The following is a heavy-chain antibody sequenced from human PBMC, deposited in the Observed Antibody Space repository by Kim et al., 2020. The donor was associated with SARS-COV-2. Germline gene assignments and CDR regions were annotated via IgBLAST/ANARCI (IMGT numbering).Heavy chain of an antibody. D-gene: IGHD1-1*01. CDR2: IRIGTGST. J-gene: IGHJ4*02. CDR1: GYVFSNYA. V-gene: IGHV1-3*04. Sequence: ASVKVSCKASGYVFSNYAVQWVRQAPGQGLEWIGWIRIGTGSTRYSQMLQGRVTITRDTSASTAYMELSSLRSEDLAVYFCATAERTDPEFDFWGQGTMV. CDR3: ATAERTDPEFDF.